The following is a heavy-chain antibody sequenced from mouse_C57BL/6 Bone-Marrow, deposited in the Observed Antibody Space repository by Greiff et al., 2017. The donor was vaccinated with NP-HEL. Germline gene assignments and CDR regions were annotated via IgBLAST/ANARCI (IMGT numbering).Heavy chain of an antibody. CDR3: TRGGNYGAWFAY. J-gene: IGHJ3*01. CDR2: IDPETGGT. CDR1: GYTFTDYE. V-gene: IGHV1-15*01. D-gene: IGHD2-1*01. Sequence: VKLVESGAELVRPGASVTLSCKASGYTFTDYEMHWVKQTPVHGLEWIGAIDPETGGTAYNQKFKGKAILTADKSSSTAYMELRSLTSEDSAVYYCTRGGNYGAWFAYWGQGTLVTVSA.